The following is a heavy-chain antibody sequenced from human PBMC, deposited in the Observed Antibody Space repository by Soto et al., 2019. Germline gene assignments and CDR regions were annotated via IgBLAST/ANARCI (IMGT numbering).Heavy chain of an antibody. D-gene: IGHD3-22*01. J-gene: IGHJ4*02. CDR3: ARDDSSGPHFDY. CDR1: GFTFSSYS. V-gene: IGHV3-48*01. CDR2: ISGSSSTI. Sequence: GESLKISCAASGFTFSSYSMNWVRQAPGKGLEWVSYISGSSSTIYYADSVKGRFTISRDNAKNSLYLQMNSLRAEDTAVYYCARDDSSGPHFDYWGQGTLVTVSS.